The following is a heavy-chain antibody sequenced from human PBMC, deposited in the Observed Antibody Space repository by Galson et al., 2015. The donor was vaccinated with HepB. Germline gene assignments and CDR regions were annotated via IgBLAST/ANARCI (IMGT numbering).Heavy chain of an antibody. CDR2: ISSSSSYI. J-gene: IGHJ4*02. D-gene: IGHD2/OR15-2a*01. V-gene: IGHV3-21*01. Sequence: SLRLSCAASGFTYSSYQMNWVRQAPGKGLEWVSSISSSSSYIYYADSVKGRFTISRDNAKNSLYLQMNSLRAEDTAVYYCARDVLWSEGGLGYWGQGTLVTVSS. CDR1: GFTYSSYQ. CDR3: ARDVLWSEGGLGY.